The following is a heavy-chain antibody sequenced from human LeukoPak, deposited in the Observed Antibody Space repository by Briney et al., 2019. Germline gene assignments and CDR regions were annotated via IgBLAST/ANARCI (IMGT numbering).Heavy chain of an antibody. V-gene: IGHV4-59*01. CDR2: INYSGST. J-gene: IGHJ2*01. CDR3: ARDPGDGYTVWYFDL. CDR1: GGSFSGYY. D-gene: IGHD5-24*01. Sequence: SETLSLTCAVYGGSFSGYYWSWIRQPPGKGLEWLGYINYSGSTSCHPSLKSRVTISEDTSKNQFSLKLTSVTAADTAVYYCARDPGDGYTVWYFDLWGRGTLVTVSS.